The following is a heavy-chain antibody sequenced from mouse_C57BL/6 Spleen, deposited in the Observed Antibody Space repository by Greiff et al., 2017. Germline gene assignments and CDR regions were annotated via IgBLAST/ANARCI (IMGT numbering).Heavy chain of an antibody. D-gene: IGHD1-1*01. CDR3: ARGYYGSKGY. CDR2: INPNNGGT. V-gene: IGHV1-22*01. Sequence: EVQLVESGPELVKPGASVKMSCKASGYTFTDYNMHWVKQSHGKSLEWIGYINPNNGGTSYNQKFKGKATLTVNKSSSTAYMELRSLTSEDSAVYYCARGYYGSKGYWGQGTTLTVSS. J-gene: IGHJ2*01. CDR1: GYTFTDYN.